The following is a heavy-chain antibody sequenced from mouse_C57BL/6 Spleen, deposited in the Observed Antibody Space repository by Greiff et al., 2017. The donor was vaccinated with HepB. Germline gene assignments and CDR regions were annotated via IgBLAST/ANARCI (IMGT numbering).Heavy chain of an antibody. Sequence: QVQLQQPGAELVRPGSSVKLSCKASGYTFTSYWMDWVKQRPGQGLEWIGNIYPSDSETHYNQKFKDKATLTVDKSSSTAYMQLSSLTSEDSAVYYCARGTYYGSSSGYFDVWGTGTTVTVSS. CDR3: ARGTYYGSSSGYFDV. CDR1: GYTFTSYW. V-gene: IGHV1-61*01. D-gene: IGHD1-1*01. CDR2: IYPSDSET. J-gene: IGHJ1*03.